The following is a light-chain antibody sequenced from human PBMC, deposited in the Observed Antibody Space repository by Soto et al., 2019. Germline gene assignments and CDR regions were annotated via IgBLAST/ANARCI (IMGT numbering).Light chain of an antibody. CDR1: SSDVGGYNY. V-gene: IGLV2-14*01. CDR3: SSYTSSSTS. J-gene: IGLJ1*01. Sequence: QSAPTPPAPRSGSPWQSVTLSLTGTSSDVGGYNYVSWYQQHPGKAPKLMIYDVSNRPSGVSNRFSGSKSGNTASLTISGLQAEDEADYYCSSYTSSSTSFGTGTKVTVL. CDR2: DVS.